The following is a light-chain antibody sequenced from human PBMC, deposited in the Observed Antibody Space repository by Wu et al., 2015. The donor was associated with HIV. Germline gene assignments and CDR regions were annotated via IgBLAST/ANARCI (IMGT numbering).Light chain of an antibody. V-gene: IGKV1-33*01. Sequence: DIQMTQSPSSLSASIGDRVTITCQASRNINNYLSWYQQKPGKAPKLLIYDASNLETGVPSRFSGSGSGTDFTLTINSLRPEDIATYFCQQYDYLPYSFGQGTKLEI. J-gene: IGKJ2*03. CDR2: DAS. CDR3: QQYDYLPYS. CDR1: RNINNY.